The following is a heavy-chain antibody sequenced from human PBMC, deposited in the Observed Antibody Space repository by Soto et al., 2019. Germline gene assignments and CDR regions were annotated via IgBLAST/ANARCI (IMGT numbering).Heavy chain of an antibody. D-gene: IGHD2-21*01. Sequence: GVPLTLSCIASQFVFSNYFMNWVRPAPGQGLEWVSAVNPSGTITYYAYSVNGRFTIVRDNSKNTVYLEMNSLRGEDTAVYFCATLAVRLSYSGIDFWGQGATVTVSS. J-gene: IGHJ6*02. CDR1: QFVFSNYF. CDR3: ATLAVRLSYSGIDF. V-gene: IGHV3-23*01. CDR2: VNPSGTIT.